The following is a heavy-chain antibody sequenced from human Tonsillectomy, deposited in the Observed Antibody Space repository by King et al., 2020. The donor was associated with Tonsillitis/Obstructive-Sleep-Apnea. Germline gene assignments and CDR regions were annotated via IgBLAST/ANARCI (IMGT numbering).Heavy chain of an antibody. Sequence: VQLVESGGGLVKPGGSLRLSCAASGFTFSDYYMSWIRQAPGKGLEWVSYISSSSGYTNYADSVKGRFTISRDNAKNSLYLQMNSLRAEDTAVYYCASAPGQDATTGFDYYYYYGMDVWGQGTTVTVSS. V-gene: IGHV3-11*06. J-gene: IGHJ6*02. CDR3: ASAPGQDATTGFDYYYYYGMDV. CDR2: ISSSSGYT. D-gene: IGHD5-12*01. CDR1: GFTFSDYY.